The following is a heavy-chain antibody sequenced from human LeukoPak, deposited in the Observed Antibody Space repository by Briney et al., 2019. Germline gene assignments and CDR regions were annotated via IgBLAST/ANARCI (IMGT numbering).Heavy chain of an antibody. J-gene: IGHJ1*01. D-gene: IGHD3-10*01. CDR1: GFTFDEYG. Sequence: GGSLRLSCTASGFTFDEYGMTWVRQAPGKGLEWVSGISRNGGSSGYADSVKGRFTISRDNVKNYLFLQMNSLRAEDTAFYYCVRSITMFQHWGQGTLVTVSS. V-gene: IGHV3-20*04. CDR3: VRSITMFQH. CDR2: ISRNGGSS.